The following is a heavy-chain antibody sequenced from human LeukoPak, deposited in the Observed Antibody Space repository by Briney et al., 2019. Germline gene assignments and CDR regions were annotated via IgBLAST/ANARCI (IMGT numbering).Heavy chain of an antibody. CDR3: ARSLDQNWFDP. V-gene: IGHV1-69*04. CDR1: GGTFSSYA. J-gene: IGHJ5*02. Sequence: GASVKVSCKASGGTFSSYAISWVRRAPGQGLEWMGRIIPILGIANYAQKFQGRVTITADKSTSTAYMELSSLRSEDTAVYYCARSLDQNWFDPWGQGTLVTVSS. D-gene: IGHD3/OR15-3a*01. CDR2: IIPILGIA.